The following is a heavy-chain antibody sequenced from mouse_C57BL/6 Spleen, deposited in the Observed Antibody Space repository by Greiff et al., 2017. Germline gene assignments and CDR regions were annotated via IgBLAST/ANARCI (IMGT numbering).Heavy chain of an antibody. D-gene: IGHD1-1*02. CDR2: IDPETGGT. J-gene: IGHJ1*03. Sequence: VKLMESGAELVRPGASVTLSCKASGYTFTDYEMHWVKQTPVHGLEWIGAIDPETGGTAYNQKFKGKAILTADKSSSTAYMELRSLTSEDSAVYYCTRSRVGWYFDVWGTGTTVTVSS. CDR1: GYTFTDYE. CDR3: TRSRVGWYFDV. V-gene: IGHV1-15*01.